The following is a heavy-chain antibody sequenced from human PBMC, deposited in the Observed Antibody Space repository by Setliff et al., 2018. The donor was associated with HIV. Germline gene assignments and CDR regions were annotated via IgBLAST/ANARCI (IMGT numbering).Heavy chain of an antibody. CDR2: ISSSSSSI. CDR3: VRGPQFRPH. J-gene: IGHJ4*02. CDR1: GFTFTTYA. Sequence: LRLSCTASGFTFTTYAMAWVRQAPGKGLEWVSYISSSSSSIYHADSVKGRFTVSRDNAKNTLYLQMNRLRAEDTAVYYCVRGPQFRPHWGQGTLVTVSS. V-gene: IGHV3-48*04.